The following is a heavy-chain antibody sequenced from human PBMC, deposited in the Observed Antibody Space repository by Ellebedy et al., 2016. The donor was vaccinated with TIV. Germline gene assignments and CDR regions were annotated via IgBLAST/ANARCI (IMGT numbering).Heavy chain of an antibody. CDR2: IYYNENT. J-gene: IGHJ5*02. CDR3: ARMYYYGSGSYRWFDP. D-gene: IGHD3-10*01. Sequence: MPSETLSLTCTVSGASISSYYWSWIRQPPGKGLEWIGYIYYNENTNYNPSLKSRVTISVDTSKNQFSLKLSSVTAADTAVYYCARMYYYGSGSYRWFDPWGQGTLVTVSS. CDR1: GASISSYY. V-gene: IGHV4-59*01.